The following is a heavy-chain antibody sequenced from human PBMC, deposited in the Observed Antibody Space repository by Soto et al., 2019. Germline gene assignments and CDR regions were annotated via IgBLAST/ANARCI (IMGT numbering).Heavy chain of an antibody. CDR2: IYYNGNT. D-gene: IGHD1-1*01. CDR3: ERYRDGNEREDAFDI. V-gene: IGHV4-31*03. J-gene: IGHJ3*02. Sequence: PSETLSLTCTVSGGSIISAGYYWSWIRQHPGKGLEWIGYIYYNGNTHYNPSLKSRVIISVDTSKNQFSLKLSSVTAADTAMYYCERYRDGNEREDAFDIWGQGTLVTV. CDR1: GGSIISAGYY.